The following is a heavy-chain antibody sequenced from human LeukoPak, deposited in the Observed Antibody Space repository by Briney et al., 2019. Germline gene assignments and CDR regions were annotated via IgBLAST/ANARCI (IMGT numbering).Heavy chain of an antibody. V-gene: IGHV4-34*01. J-gene: IGHJ4*02. D-gene: IGHD1-26*01. CDR3: ARRSGSYYVALYYFDY. CDR1: GGSFSGYY. Sequence: SETLSLTCAVYGGSFSGYYWSWIRQPPGKGLEWIGEINHSGSTNYNPSLKSRVTISVDTSKNQFSLKLSSVTAADTAVYYCARRSGSYYVALYYFDYWGQGTLVTVSS. CDR2: INHSGST.